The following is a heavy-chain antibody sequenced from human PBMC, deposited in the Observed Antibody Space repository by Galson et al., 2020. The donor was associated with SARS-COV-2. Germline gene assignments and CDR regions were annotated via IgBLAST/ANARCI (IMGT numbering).Heavy chain of an antibody. Sequence: SGPTLVKPTQTLTLTCTFSGFSLSTCGMRVSWIRQPPGKALEWLARIDWDDDKFYSTSLKTRLTISKDTSKNQVVLTMTNMDPVDTATYYCARAYYDILTGYYSGFDYWGQGTLVTVSS. V-gene: IGHV2-70*04. J-gene: IGHJ4*02. CDR3: ARAYYDILTGYYSGFDY. CDR1: GFSLSTCGMR. CDR2: IDWDDDK. D-gene: IGHD3-9*01.